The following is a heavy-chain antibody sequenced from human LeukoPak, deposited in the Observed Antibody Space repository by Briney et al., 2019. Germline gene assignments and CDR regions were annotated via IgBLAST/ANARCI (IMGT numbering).Heavy chain of an antibody. CDR2: IRYDGSNK. CDR1: GFTFSSYG. CDR3: AKGAVTTRLRFFDY. V-gene: IGHV3-30*02. D-gene: IGHD4-17*01. J-gene: IGHJ4*02. Sequence: GGSLRLSCAASGFTFSSYGMHWVRQAPGKGLEWVAFIRYDGSNKYYADSVKGRFTISRDNSKNTLYLQMNSLRAEDTAVYYCAKGAVTTRLRFFDYWGQGTLVTVSS.